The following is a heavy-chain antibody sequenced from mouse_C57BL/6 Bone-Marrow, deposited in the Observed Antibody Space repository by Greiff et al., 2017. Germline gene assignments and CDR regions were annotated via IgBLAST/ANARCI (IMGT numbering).Heavy chain of an antibody. CDR2: IRLKSDNYAK. D-gene: IGHD2-4*01. J-gene: IGHJ3*01. V-gene: IGHV6-3*01. Sequence: EVQLQESGGGLVQPGGSMKLSCVASGFTFSNYWMNWVRQSPEKGLEWVAQIRLKSDNYAKHYAESVKGRFTISRDASKSSVYPQMNNLRADDTVSYDCTRLRRGAWFAYWGQGTLVTVSA. CDR1: GFTFSNYW. CDR3: TRLRRGAWFAY.